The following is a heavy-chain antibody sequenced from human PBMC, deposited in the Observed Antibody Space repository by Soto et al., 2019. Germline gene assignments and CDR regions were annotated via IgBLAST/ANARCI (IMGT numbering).Heavy chain of an antibody. J-gene: IGHJ3*02. CDR1: GGSISSGDYY. CDR2: IYYSGST. CDR3: ARAVTMIVVGIYAFDI. V-gene: IGHV4-30-4*01. D-gene: IGHD3-22*01. Sequence: SETLSLTCTVSGGSISSGDYYWSWIRQPPGKGLEWIGYIYYSGSTYYNPSLKSRVTISVDASKNQFSLKLSSVTAADTAVYYCARAVTMIVVGIYAFDIWGQGTMVTVSS.